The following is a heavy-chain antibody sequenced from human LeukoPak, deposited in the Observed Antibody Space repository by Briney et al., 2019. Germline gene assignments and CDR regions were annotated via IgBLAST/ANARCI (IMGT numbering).Heavy chain of an antibody. Sequence: ASVKVSCKASGYTFTSYGISWVRQAPGQGLEWMGWINTYNGNTNYAQKLQGRVTMTTDTSTSTAYMELRSLRSDDTAVYYCARDISGSGWIYYYYYMDVWGKGTTVTVSS. D-gene: IGHD6-19*01. V-gene: IGHV1-18*01. J-gene: IGHJ6*03. CDR1: GYTFTSYG. CDR3: ARDISGSGWIYYYYYMDV. CDR2: INTYNGNT.